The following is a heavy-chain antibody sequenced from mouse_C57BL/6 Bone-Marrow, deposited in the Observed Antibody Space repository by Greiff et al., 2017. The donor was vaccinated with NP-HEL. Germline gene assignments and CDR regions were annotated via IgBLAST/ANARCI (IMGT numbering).Heavy chain of an antibody. Sequence: QVQLQQSGAELARPGASVKMSCKASGYTFTSYTMHWVKQRPGQGLEWIGYINPSSGYTKYNQKFKDKATLTADKSSSTAYMQLSSLTSEDSAVYYCARRDLGYYGSSYGGWYFDVWGTGTTVTVSS. CDR3: ARRDLGYYGSSYGGWYFDV. J-gene: IGHJ1*03. D-gene: IGHD1-1*01. V-gene: IGHV1-4*01. CDR1: GYTFTSYT. CDR2: INPSSGYT.